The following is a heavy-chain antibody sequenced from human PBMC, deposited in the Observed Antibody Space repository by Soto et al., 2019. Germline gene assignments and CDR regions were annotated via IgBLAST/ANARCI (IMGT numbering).Heavy chain of an antibody. V-gene: IGHV4-34*01. Sequence: ASETLSLTCAVYGGSFSGYYWSWIRQPPGKGLEWIGEINHSGSTNYNPSLKSRVTISVDTSKNQFPLKLSSVTAADTAVYYCARGLYSSGWYRNYYGMDVWGQGTTVTVSS. CDR2: INHSGST. CDR1: GGSFSGYY. D-gene: IGHD6-19*01. CDR3: ARGLYSSGWYRNYYGMDV. J-gene: IGHJ6*02.